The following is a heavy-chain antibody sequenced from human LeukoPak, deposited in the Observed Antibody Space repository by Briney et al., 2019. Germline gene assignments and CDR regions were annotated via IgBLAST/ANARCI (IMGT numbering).Heavy chain of an antibody. V-gene: IGHV3-74*03. CDR3: ARGAWGYSVHFDN. CDR1: GFTLSSFY. D-gene: IGHD3-16*01. CDR2: INSDGTDT. J-gene: IGHJ4*02. Sequence: GGSLRLSCATSGFTLSSFYMHSVRQRPGKGLVWVSRINSDGTDTKYADSAKGRFTISRDNTKNTVYLQMNNLGAEDTAVYYCARGAWGYSVHFDNWGQGALVTVSS.